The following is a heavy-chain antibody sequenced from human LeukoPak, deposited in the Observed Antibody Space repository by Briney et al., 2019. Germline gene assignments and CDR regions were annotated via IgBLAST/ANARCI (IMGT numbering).Heavy chain of an antibody. V-gene: IGHV1-18*01. J-gene: IGHJ4*02. CDR1: GYTFTSYG. D-gene: IGHD2-15*01. CDR3: ARDVTDIVVVVAATGDY. Sequence: GASVKVSCKASGYTFTSYGISWVRQAPGQGLEWMGWISAYNGNTNYAQKLQGRVTMTTDTSTSTAYMELRSLRSDDTAVYYCARDVTDIVVVVAATGDYWGPGTLVTVSS. CDR2: ISAYNGNT.